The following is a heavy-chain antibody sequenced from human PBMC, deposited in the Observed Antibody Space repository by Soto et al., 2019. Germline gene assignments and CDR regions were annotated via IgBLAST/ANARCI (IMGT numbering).Heavy chain of an antibody. D-gene: IGHD6-19*01. Sequence: QVQLVQSGAEVKKPGASVKVSCKASGYTFTSYAMHWVRQAPGQRLEWMGWINAGNGNTKYSQKFQGRVTITRDTSASTAYMELSSLRSEDTAVYYCARDPIAVNWYFDLWGRGTLVTVSS. CDR2: INAGNGNT. CDR1: GYTFTSYA. J-gene: IGHJ2*01. CDR3: ARDPIAVNWYFDL. V-gene: IGHV1-3*01.